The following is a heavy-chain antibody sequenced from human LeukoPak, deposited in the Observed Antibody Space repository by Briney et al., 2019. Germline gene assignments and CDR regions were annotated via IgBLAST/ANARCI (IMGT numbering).Heavy chain of an antibody. CDR1: GGSISSYY. V-gene: IGHV4-59*12. CDR2: IYYSGST. Sequence: SETLSLTCTVSGGSISSYYWSWIRQPPGKGLEWIGYIYYSGSTYYNPSLKSRVTISVDTSKNQFSLKLSSVTAADTAVYYCARETYYGSGTTLAYWGQGTLVTVSS. D-gene: IGHD3-10*01. J-gene: IGHJ4*02. CDR3: ARETYYGSGTTLAY.